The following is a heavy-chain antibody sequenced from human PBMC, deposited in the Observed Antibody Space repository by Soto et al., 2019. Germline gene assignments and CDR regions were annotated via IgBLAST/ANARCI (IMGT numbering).Heavy chain of an antibody. D-gene: IGHD3-10*01. CDR3: ARGLGGSYFIAY. CDR2: ISTYSRYI. CDR1: GFNFSDYY. Sequence: QVQLVESGGGLVKPGGSLRLSCAVSGFNFSDYYMTWIRQAPGKGLEWISYISTYSRYIKYADSIKGRFTISRDNAKSSLYLQMNSLRAEDTAIYYCARGLGGSYFIAYWGQGTLVTVSS. V-gene: IGHV3-11*06. J-gene: IGHJ4*02.